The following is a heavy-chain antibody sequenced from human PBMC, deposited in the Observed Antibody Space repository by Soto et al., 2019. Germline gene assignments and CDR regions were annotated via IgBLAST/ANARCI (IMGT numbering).Heavy chain of an antibody. V-gene: IGHV3-48*01. J-gene: IGHJ4*02. CDR1: GFAFSSYS. Sequence: GGSLRLSCAASGFAFSSYSMNWVRQAPGKGQEWVSYISNSRGTIYYADSVKGRFSISRDDAKNSLYLEMNSLRADDTAVYYCALYLVNSGWPYYFDYWGQGTLVTVSS. CDR2: ISNSRGTI. CDR3: ALYLVNSGWPYYFDY. D-gene: IGHD5-12*01.